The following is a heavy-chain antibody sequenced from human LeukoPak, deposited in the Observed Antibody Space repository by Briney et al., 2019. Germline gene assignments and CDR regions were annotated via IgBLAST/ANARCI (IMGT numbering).Heavy chain of an antibody. J-gene: IGHJ4*02. Sequence: GGSLRLSCAASEFTFRRYWMSWVRQAPGKGLEWVANIKEDGSDKYYVDSVKGRFTISRDNAKKSLYLQMNSLRAEDTAVYFCARDEGNCNDYWGQGTLVTVSS. CDR1: EFTFRRYW. CDR2: IKEDGSDK. D-gene: IGHD4-23*01. V-gene: IGHV3-7*01. CDR3: ARDEGNCNDY.